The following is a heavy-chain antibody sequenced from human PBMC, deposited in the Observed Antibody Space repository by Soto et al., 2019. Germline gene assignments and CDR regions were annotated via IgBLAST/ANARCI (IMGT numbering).Heavy chain of an antibody. J-gene: IGHJ4*02. CDR1: GGSISSGGYY. D-gene: IGHD6-13*01. V-gene: IGHV4-31*03. Sequence: QVQLQESGPGLVKPSQTLSLTCTVSGGSISSGGYYWSWIRQHPGKGLEWIGYIYYSGSPYYNPSLQSRVTISVDTSKNQFSLKLSSVTAADTAVYYCARGGIAAAAPPDYWGQGTLVTVSS. CDR3: ARGGIAAAAPPDY. CDR2: IYYSGSP.